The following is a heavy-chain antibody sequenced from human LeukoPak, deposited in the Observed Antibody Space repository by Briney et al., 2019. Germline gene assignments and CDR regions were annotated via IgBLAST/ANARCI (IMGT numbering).Heavy chain of an antibody. J-gene: IGHJ4*02. CDR2: IYHSGST. D-gene: IGHD1-26*01. CDR1: GYSISSGYH. Sequence: PSETLSLTCAVSGYSISSGYHWGWIRQPPGKGLEWIGSIYHSGSTYYNPSLKSRVTISVDTSKNQFSLKLSSVTAADTAVYYCARDWGLGSHLYYFDYWGQGTLVTVSS. V-gene: IGHV4-38-2*02. CDR3: ARDWGLGSHLYYFDY.